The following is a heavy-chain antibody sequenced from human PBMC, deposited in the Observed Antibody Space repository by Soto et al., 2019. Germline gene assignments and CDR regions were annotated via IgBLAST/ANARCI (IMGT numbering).Heavy chain of an antibody. CDR3: ARVAYDSSGYYYVGWFDP. CDR2: INPSGGST. Sequence: ASVKVSCKASGYTFTSYYMHWVRQAPGQGLGWMGIINPSGGSTSYAQKFQGRVTMTRDTSTSTVYMELSSLRSEDTAVYYCARVAYDSSGYYYVGWFDPWGQGTLVTVSS. CDR1: GYTFTSYY. V-gene: IGHV1-46*01. J-gene: IGHJ5*02. D-gene: IGHD3-22*01.